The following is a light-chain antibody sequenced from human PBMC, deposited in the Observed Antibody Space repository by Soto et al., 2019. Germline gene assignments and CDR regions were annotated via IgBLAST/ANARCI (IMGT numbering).Light chain of an antibody. Sequence: ELTQPSSVSVSPGQTARITCSGDILTKNYARWFQQKPGQAPLLLIYKDSERPSGIPERFSGSSSGTTVTLTISGAQVEDEADYYCYSAADNNRVFGGGTQLTVL. J-gene: IGLJ2*01. V-gene: IGLV3-27*01. CDR3: YSAADNNRV. CDR2: KDS. CDR1: ILTKNY.